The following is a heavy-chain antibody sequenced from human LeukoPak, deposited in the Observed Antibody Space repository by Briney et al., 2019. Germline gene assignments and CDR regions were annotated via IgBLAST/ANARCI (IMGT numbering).Heavy chain of an antibody. J-gene: IGHJ5*02. Sequence: SETLSLTCTVSGGSISSYYWSWIRQPPGKGLEWIGYIYYSGSTNYKPSLKSRVTISVDTSKNQFSLKLSSVTAADTAVYYWARGGYYGSGNDFRFDPWGQGTLVTASS. D-gene: IGHD3-10*01. CDR1: GGSISSYY. V-gene: IGHV4-59*01. CDR2: IYYSGST. CDR3: ARGGYYGSGNDFRFDP.